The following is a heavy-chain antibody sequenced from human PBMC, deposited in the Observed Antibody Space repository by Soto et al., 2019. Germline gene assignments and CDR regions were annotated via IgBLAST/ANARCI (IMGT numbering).Heavy chain of an antibody. J-gene: IGHJ4*02. CDR1: GGSISSGGYY. Sequence: QVQLQESGPGLVKPSQTLSLTCTVSGGSISSGGYYWSWIRQHPGKGLEWIGYIYYSGSTYYNPSLKSRVTISVATSKNQFSLKLSSVTAAATAVYYCARGSSGWYYFDYWGQGTLVTVSS. V-gene: IGHV4-31*03. D-gene: IGHD6-19*01. CDR2: IYYSGST. CDR3: ARGSSGWYYFDY.